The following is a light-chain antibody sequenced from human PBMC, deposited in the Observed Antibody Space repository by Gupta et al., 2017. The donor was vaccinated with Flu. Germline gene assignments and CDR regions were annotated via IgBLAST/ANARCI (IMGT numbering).Light chain of an antibody. CDR2: EVI. CDR1: SSDVGGYNY. Sequence: QSALTQPASVSGSPGQSITISCTGTSSDVGGYNYVSWYQQHPGKAPKLMIYEVINRPSGVSNRFSGSKSGSTASLTISGLQAEDEADYYCSSYTSSNSLEFGGGTKLTVL. J-gene: IGLJ3*02. V-gene: IGLV2-14*01. CDR3: SSYTSSNSLE.